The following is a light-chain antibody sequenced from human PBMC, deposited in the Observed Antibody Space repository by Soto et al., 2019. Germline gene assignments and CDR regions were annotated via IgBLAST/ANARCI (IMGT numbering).Light chain of an antibody. J-gene: IGKJ2*01. CDR1: KSVRSS. CDR3: HQYGNWPYT. Sequence: EIVMTQSPATLSVSPGERATLSCRASKSVRSSLAWYQQKPGQAPRLLIYGASARATGFPVRFSGSGSGTEFTLSISSLQSEDSAVYYCHQYGNWPYTFGQGTKLEIK. V-gene: IGKV3-15*01. CDR2: GAS.